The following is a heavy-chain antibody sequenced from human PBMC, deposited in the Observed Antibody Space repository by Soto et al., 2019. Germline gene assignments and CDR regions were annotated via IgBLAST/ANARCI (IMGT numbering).Heavy chain of an antibody. CDR1: GYKFGSAW. J-gene: IGHJ4*02. Sequence: EVQLVQSGADIKKPGESLKISCKGVGYKFGSAWIGWVRQMPGKGLEWMGIIKPGTSDIRYSPSCRGHVTISADEAASTAYLQWSSLKASDTAMYYCARQLSHICDSWGQGTLVTASS. D-gene: IGHD3-3*02. V-gene: IGHV5-51*01. CDR2: IKPGTSDI. CDR3: ARQLSHICDS.